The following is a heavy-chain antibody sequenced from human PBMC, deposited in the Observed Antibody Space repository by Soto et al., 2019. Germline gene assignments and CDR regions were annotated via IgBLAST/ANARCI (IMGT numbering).Heavy chain of an antibody. CDR3: ARQYDILTGYYLEVGY. D-gene: IGHD3-9*01. V-gene: IGHV1-18*01. CDR2: ISAYSGNT. Sequence: QVQLVQSGAEVKKPGASVKVSCKASGYTFTSYGISWVRQAPGQGLEWMGWISAYSGNTNYAQNPQGRVTMATDTSTSTAYMGLRRLRSDDTAVYYCARQYDILTGYYLEVGYWGQGTLVTVSS. CDR1: GYTFTSYG. J-gene: IGHJ4*02.